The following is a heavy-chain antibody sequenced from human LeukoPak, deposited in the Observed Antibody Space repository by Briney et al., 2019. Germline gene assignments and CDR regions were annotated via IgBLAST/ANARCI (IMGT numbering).Heavy chain of an antibody. J-gene: IGHJ4*02. CDR2: INHSGST. D-gene: IGHD5-12*01. CDR1: GGSFSGYY. V-gene: IGHV4-34*01. Sequence: SETLSVTCVVYGGSFSGYYLSWIRQPPGKGLEWMGEINHSGSTNYNPSLKSRVTISVDTSKKQFSLKLSSVTAADTAVYYCARPLYGGYAYSIGGQGTLVTVSS. CDR3: ARPLYGGYAYSI.